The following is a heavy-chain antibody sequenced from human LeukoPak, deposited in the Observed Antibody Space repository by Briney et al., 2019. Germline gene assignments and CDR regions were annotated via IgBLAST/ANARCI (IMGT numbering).Heavy chain of an antibody. D-gene: IGHD3-22*01. CDR3: ARTYYDSRGYYYFDY. J-gene: IGHJ4*02. Sequence: ASVKVSFKASGYTFTDYYLHWVRQAPGQGLEWMGWINPNSGGTNYARKFKGRVTMTRDTSITTAYMELTRLISDETAVYYCARTYYDSRGYYYFDYWGQGTLVTV. V-gene: IGHV1-2*02. CDR2: INPNSGGT. CDR1: GYTFTDYY.